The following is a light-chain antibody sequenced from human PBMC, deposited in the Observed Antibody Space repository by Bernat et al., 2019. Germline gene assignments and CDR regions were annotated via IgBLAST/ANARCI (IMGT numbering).Light chain of an antibody. CDR2: DAS. CDR1: QSVSSY. J-gene: IGKJ4*01. Sequence: EIVLTHSPATLSLSPGERATLSCRASQSVSSYLAWYQQKPGQAPRLLIYDASNMAPGIPARFSGSGSGTDFTLTISSLEPEDFAVYYCQQRSIWPPLTFGGGTRVEIK. V-gene: IGKV3-11*01. CDR3: QQRSIWPPLT.